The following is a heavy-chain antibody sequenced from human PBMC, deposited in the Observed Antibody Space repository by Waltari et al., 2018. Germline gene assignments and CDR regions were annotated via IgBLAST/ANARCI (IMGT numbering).Heavy chain of an antibody. CDR3: AKPLSIAAGSYLPFDS. V-gene: IGHV3-23*01. J-gene: IGHJ4*02. Sequence: VQLLESGGGSVQPGGSLRLSCEVSGFPFSNSAMSWVRQAPGKGLEWVSGISASGSNVYYADSAKGRFTISRDNSKNKLGLQMDRLRAEDTAVYYCAKPLSIAAGSYLPFDSWGQGVLVTVSS. CDR2: ISASGSNV. D-gene: IGHD3-10*01. CDR1: GFPFSNSA.